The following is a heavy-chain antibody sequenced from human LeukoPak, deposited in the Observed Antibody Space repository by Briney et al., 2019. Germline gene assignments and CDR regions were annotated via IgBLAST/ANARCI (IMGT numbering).Heavy chain of an antibody. D-gene: IGHD1-26*01. V-gene: IGHV3-21*01. CDR2: ISGSSSYI. J-gene: IGHJ4*02. CDR1: GFTFSSYS. CDR3: ARETVGGSDY. Sequence: GGSLRLSCAASGFTFSSYSMDWVRQAPGKGLEWVSSISGSSSYINYADSVKGRFTISRDNAQNSLFLQLNSLRAEDTAVYYCARETVGGSDYWGQGTLVTVSS.